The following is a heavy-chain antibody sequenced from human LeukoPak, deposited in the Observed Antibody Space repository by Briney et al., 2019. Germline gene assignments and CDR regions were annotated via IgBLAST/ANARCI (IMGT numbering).Heavy chain of an antibody. CDR2: IYSGGST. CDR1: GCTISSNY. J-gene: IGHJ4*02. V-gene: IGHV3-53*01. Sequence: GGSLRLSCATSGCTISSNYRGWIRQAPGKGLEWVSVIYSGGSTYYADSAKGRFTISRDNSKNTLYLQMNSLRAEDTAVYYCARGGIAAAGPDYWGQGTLVTVSS. D-gene: IGHD6-13*01. CDR3: ARGGIAAAGPDY.